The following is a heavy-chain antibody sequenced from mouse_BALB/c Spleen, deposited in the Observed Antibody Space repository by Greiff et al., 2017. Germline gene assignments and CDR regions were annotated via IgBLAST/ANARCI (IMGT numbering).Heavy chain of an antibody. CDR2: ISSGSSTI. D-gene: IGHD2-14*01. Sequence: EVHLVESGGGLVQPGGSRKLSCAASGFTFSSFGMHWVRQAPEKGLEWVAYISSGSSTIYYADTVKGRFTISRDNPKNTLFLQMTSLRSEDTAMYYCARGEVRRNFDYWGQGTTLTVSS. CDR3: ARGEVRRNFDY. V-gene: IGHV5-17*02. J-gene: IGHJ2*01. CDR1: GFTFSSFG.